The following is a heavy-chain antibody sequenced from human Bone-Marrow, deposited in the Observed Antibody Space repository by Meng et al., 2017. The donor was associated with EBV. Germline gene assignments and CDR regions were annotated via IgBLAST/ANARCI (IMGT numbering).Heavy chain of an antibody. CDR2: INHSGST. CDR1: GGSFSGYY. V-gene: IGHV4-34*01. J-gene: IGHJ4*02. Sequence: QVALQQWGAGLLEPSETLSLTCAVYGGSFSGYYWSWIRQPPGKGLEWIGEINHSGSTNYNPSLKSRVTISVDTSKNQFSLKLSSVTAADTAVYYCARVRSVATITLFDYWGQGTLVTVSS. D-gene: IGHD5-24*01. CDR3: ARVRSVATITLFDY.